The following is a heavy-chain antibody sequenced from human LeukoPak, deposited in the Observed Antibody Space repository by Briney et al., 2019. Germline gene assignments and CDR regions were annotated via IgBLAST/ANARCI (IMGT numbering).Heavy chain of an antibody. CDR3: AKDLRVIVVVITALDY. CDR1: GFTFSSYA. J-gene: IGHJ4*02. D-gene: IGHD3-22*01. V-gene: IGHV3-23*01. Sequence: GGSLRLSCAASGFTFSSYAMSWVRQAPGKGLEGVSAISGSGGSTYYADSVKGRFTISRDNSKNTLYLQMNSLRAEDTAVYYCAKDLRVIVVVITALDYWGQGTLVTVSS. CDR2: ISGSGGST.